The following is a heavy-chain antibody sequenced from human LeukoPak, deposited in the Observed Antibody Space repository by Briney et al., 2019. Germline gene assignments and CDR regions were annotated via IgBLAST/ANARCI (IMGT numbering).Heavy chain of an antibody. D-gene: IGHD5-18*01. Sequence: GGSLRLSCAASGFTFSSYWMHWVRQAPGKGLFWVSRIISDASSTLYADSVKGRFTISRDNSKNTLYLRMNSLRAEDTAVYYCAKARYSYDAFDIWGQGTMVTVSS. V-gene: IGHV3-74*01. CDR2: IISDASST. CDR3: AKARYSYDAFDI. J-gene: IGHJ3*02. CDR1: GFTFSSYW.